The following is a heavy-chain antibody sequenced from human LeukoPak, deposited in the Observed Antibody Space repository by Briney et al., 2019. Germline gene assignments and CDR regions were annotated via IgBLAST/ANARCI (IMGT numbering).Heavy chain of an antibody. CDR1: GYTFTGYY. D-gene: IGHD1-7*01. CDR2: TNPNSGGT. V-gene: IGHV1-2*02. Sequence: ASVKVSCKASGYTFTGYYMHWVRQAPGQGLEWMGWTNPNSGGTNYAQKFQGRVTMTRDTSISTAYMELSRLRSDDTAVYYCARVRGITGTNFWFDPWGQGTLVTVSS. CDR3: ARVRGITGTNFWFDP. J-gene: IGHJ5*02.